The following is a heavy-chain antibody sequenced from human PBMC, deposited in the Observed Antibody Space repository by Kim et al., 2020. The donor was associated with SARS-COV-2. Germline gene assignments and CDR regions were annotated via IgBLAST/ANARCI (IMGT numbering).Heavy chain of an antibody. V-gene: IGHV3-30*18. D-gene: IGHD3-10*01. CDR2: ISYDGSNK. Sequence: GGSLRLSCAASGFTFSSYGMHWVRQAPGKGLVWVAVISYDGSNKYYADSVKGRLTISRDNSKNTLYLQMNSLRAEDTAVYYCAKESGSGSYYAWTYYYYGMDVWGQGTTVTVSS. CDR1: GFTFSSYG. CDR3: AKESGSGSYYAWTYYYYGMDV. J-gene: IGHJ6*02.